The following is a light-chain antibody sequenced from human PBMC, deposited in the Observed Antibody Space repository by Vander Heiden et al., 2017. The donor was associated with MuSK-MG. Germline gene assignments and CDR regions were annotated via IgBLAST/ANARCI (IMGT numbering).Light chain of an antibody. Sequence: QSALTPPASLSGSPGQSITISCTGTSTDVGAYDYVSWYQHHPGKGPKLIVYDVNNRPSGVSYRFSGSKSGNTASLTISELQAEDEADYYCSSYTRTSLDVVFGGGTKLTVL. CDR3: SSYTRTSLDVV. CDR2: DVN. J-gene: IGLJ2*01. V-gene: IGLV2-14*03. CDR1: STDVGAYDY.